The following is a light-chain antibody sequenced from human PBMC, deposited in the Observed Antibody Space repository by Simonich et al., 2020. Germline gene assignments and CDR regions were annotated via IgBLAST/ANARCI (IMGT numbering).Light chain of an antibody. V-gene: IGLV2-14*03. CDR1: SSDVGGYNY. CDR3: SSYTSSSTRV. CDR2: DVG. J-gene: IGLJ3*02. Sequence: QSALTQPASVSGSPGQSITISCTGTSSDVGGYNYVSWYQQHPGKAPKLMIYDVGNRPSGVSNRFSGSKSGNTASRTISGLQAEDEADYYCSSYTSSSTRVFGGGTKLTVL.